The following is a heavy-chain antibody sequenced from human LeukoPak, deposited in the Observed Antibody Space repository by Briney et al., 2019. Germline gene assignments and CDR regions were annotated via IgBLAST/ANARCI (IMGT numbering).Heavy chain of an antibody. CDR2: IYYSGST. CDR3: ARDRNRCGGDCYAFDI. D-gene: IGHD2-21*02. J-gene: IGHJ3*02. Sequence: SETLSLTCTVSGGSISSSSYYWGWIRQPPGKGLEWIGSIYYSGSTYYNPSLKSRVTISVDTSKNQFSLKLSSVTAADTAVYYCARDRNRCGGDCYAFDIWGQGTMVTVSS. CDR1: GGSISSSSYY. V-gene: IGHV4-39*07.